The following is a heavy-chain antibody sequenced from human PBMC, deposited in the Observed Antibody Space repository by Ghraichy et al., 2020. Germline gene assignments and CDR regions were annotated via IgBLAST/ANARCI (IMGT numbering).Heavy chain of an antibody. Sequence: GGSLRLSCTASGFTFSSSWMIWVRQAPGKGLEWVANIKEYGSAKFHVDSVKGRFTVSRDNAKNSLYLQMDSLRVEDTAVYYCARGRGFGPWGQGTLVTVSS. V-gene: IGHV3-7*03. J-gene: IGHJ5*02. CDR2: IKEYGSAK. CDR1: GFTFSSSW. CDR3: ARGRGFGP.